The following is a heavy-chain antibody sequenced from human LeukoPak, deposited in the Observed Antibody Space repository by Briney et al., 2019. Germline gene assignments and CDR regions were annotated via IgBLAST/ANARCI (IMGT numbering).Heavy chain of an antibody. CDR2: INTNTGNP. CDR1: GYTFTSYA. CDR3: ARVTDSGREYYFDY. Sequence: GASVTVSCTASGYTFTSYAMNWVRQAPGQGLEWMGWINTNTGNPTYAQGFTGRFVFSLDTSVSTAYLQISSLKAEDTAVYYCARVTDSGREYYFDYWGQGTLVTVSS. V-gene: IGHV7-4-1*02. J-gene: IGHJ4*02. D-gene: IGHD1-26*01.